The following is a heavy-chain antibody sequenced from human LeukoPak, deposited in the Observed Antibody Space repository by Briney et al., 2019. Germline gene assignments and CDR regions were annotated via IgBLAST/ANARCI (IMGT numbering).Heavy chain of an antibody. J-gene: IGHJ6*02. CDR3: ARDSGDYNYYYGMDV. Sequence: GGSLRLSCAASGFTFSSYALNWVRQAPGKGLEWVSYISSSSSTMYYADSVKGRFTISRDNAKNSLYLQMNSLRDEDTAVYYCARDSGDYNYYYGMDVWGQGTTVTVSS. D-gene: IGHD4-17*01. V-gene: IGHV3-48*02. CDR1: GFTFSSYA. CDR2: ISSSSSTM.